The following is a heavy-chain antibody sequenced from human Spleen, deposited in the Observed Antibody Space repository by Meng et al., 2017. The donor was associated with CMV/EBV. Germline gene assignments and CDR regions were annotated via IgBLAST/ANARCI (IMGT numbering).Heavy chain of an antibody. CDR1: GYTFTSYG. V-gene: IGHV1-18*01. CDR2: ISAYTGNT. D-gene: IGHD2-2*01. Sequence: SGYTFTSYGISLVRQAPGQGLAWMGWISAYTGNTNYAQKLQGGVTMTTDTSTSTAYVELRSLRSDDTAVYYCAREADHCSTTTCLGYWGQGTLVTVSS. CDR3: AREADHCSTTTCLGY. J-gene: IGHJ4*02.